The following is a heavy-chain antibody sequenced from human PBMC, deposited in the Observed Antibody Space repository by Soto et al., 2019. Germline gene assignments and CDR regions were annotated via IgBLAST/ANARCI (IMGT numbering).Heavy chain of an antibody. CDR2: IYLTGST. CDR3: ARDWGSSGWPN. J-gene: IGHJ4*02. Sequence: PSETLSLTCTVSGHSLSSGGYYWSWIRQHPGKGLEWVGYIYLTGSTLYNPSLKSRLAMSLDTSKNQFSLKLGSVTAADTAIYYCARDWGSSGWPNWGPGTLVTVSS. D-gene: IGHD6-19*01. CDR1: GHSLSSGGYY. V-gene: IGHV4-31*03.